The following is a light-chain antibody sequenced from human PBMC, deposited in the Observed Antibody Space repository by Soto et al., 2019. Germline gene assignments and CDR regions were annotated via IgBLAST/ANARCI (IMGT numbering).Light chain of an antibody. CDR2: GAS. V-gene: IGKV3-20*01. J-gene: IGKJ4*01. CDR1: QSVSSSY. CDR3: QQYGRSPA. Sequence: EIVLTQSPGTLSLSPGERATLSCRASQSVSSSYLAWYQQKPGQAPRLLIYGASSRATGIPDRFSGSGSGEDFTLTISRLEAEDFAVYYCQQYGRSPAFGGGTKVEIK.